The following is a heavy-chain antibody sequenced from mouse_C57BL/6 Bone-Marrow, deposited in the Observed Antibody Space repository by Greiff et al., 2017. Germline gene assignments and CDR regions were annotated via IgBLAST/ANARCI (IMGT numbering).Heavy chain of an antibody. J-gene: IGHJ2*01. CDR2: IYPGSGST. Sequence: QVQLQQPGAELVKPGASVKMSCKASGYTFTSYWITWVKQRPGQGLEWIGDIYPGSGSTNYNAKFKSKATLTVDTSSSTAYMQLSSLTSEDSAVYYCARSMAWVRVFYFDYWGQGTTLTVSS. V-gene: IGHV1-55*01. CDR3: ARSMAWVRVFYFDY. CDR1: GYTFTSYW. D-gene: IGHD2-1*01.